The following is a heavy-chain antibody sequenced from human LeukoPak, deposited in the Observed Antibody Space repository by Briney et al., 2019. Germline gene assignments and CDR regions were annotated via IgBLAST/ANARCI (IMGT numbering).Heavy chain of an antibody. CDR1: GDSVSSNSAT. J-gene: IGHJ4*02. V-gene: IGHV6-1*01. CDR3: ARGSSSNSWYFDY. D-gene: IGHD6-13*01. CDR2: TYYRSKWYN. Sequence: SQTLSLTCAISGDSVSSNSATWTWIKQSPSRGLEWLGRTYYRSKWYNDYALSVKSRIVINPDTSKNQFSLQLNSVTPEDTAVYYCARGSSSNSWYFDYWGQGTLVTVSS.